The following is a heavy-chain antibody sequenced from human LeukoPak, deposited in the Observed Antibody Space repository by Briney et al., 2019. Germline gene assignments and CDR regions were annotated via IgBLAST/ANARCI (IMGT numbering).Heavy chain of an antibody. CDR3: TRDPGNSPDY. D-gene: IGHD1-26*01. Sequence: PGRSLRLSCAASGFTFSSYAMHWVRQAPGKGLEWVAVISYDGSNKYYADSVKGRFTISRDNSKNTLYLQMNSLRAEDTAVYYCTRDPGNSPDYWGQGTLVTVSS. CDR1: GFTFSSYA. V-gene: IGHV3-30-3*01. CDR2: ISYDGSNK. J-gene: IGHJ4*02.